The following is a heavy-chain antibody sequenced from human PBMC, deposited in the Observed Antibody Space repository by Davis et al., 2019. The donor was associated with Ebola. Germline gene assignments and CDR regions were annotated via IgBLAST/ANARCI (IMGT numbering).Heavy chain of an antibody. CDR2: INPSGGST. D-gene: IGHD3-9*01. CDR3: ARGPRYFDWLFGRDFDY. V-gene: IGHV1-46*01. CDR1: GYTFTSYG. J-gene: IGHJ4*02. Sequence: AASVTVSCKASGYTFTSYGISWVRQAPGQGLEWMGIINPSGGSTSYAQKFQGRVTMTRDTSTSTVYMELSSLRSEDTAVYYCARGPRYFDWLFGRDFDYWGQGTLVTVSS.